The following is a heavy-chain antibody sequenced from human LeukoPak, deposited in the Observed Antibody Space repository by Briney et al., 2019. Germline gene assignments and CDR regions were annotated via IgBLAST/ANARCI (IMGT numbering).Heavy chain of an antibody. CDR3: ARPFGAYCGGDCYSVSY. D-gene: IGHD2-21*02. V-gene: IGHV3-30*02. CDR1: GFTFSSYG. Sequence: GGSLRLSCAASGFTFSSYGMHWVRQAPGKGLEWVAFIRYDGSNKYYADSVKGRFTISRDNSKNTLYLQMNSLRAEDTAVYYCARPFGAYCGGDCYSVSYWGQGTLVTVSS. CDR2: IRYDGSNK. J-gene: IGHJ4*02.